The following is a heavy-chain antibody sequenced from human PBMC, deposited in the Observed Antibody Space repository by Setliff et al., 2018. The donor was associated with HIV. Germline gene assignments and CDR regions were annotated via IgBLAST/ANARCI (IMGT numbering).Heavy chain of an antibody. CDR1: GYTFTSYY. Sequence: GASVKVSCKASGYTFTSYYIHWVRQAPGQGLEWMGIINPSGGKTYFSQKFQGRVTITADRSKDIAYMKLSSLRSEDTAMYYCAWGTQRPIDSWGQGTLVTVSS. V-gene: IGHV1-46*03. CDR3: AWGTQRPIDS. CDR2: INPSGGKT. J-gene: IGHJ4*02. D-gene: IGHD3-16*01.